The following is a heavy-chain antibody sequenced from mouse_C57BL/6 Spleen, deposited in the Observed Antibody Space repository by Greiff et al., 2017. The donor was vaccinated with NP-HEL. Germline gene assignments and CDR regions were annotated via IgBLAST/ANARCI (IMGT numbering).Heavy chain of an antibody. Sequence: EVQLVESGGDLVKPGGSLKLSCAASGFTFSSYGMSWFRQTPDKRLEWVATISSGGSYTYYPDSVKGRFTISRDNAKNTLYLQMSSLKSEDTAMYYCARDYGSSSAWFAYWGQGTLVTVSA. V-gene: IGHV5-6*01. J-gene: IGHJ3*01. CDR2: ISSGGSYT. CDR1: GFTFSSYG. CDR3: ARDYGSSSAWFAY. D-gene: IGHD1-1*01.